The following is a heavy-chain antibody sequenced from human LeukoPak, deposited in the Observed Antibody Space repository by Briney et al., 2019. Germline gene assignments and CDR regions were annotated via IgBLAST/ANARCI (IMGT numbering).Heavy chain of an antibody. CDR1: GYTFTSYA. CDR3: ARERSYYDSSGYYYGVGEVGDY. V-gene: IGHV1-3*01. CDR2: INAGNGNT. D-gene: IGHD3-22*01. Sequence: ASVKVSCKASGYTFTSYAMHWVRQAPGQRLEWMGWINAGNGNTKYSQKFQGRVTITRDTSASTAYMELSSLRSEDTAVYYCARERSYYDSSGYYYGVGEVGDYWGQGTLVTVSS. J-gene: IGHJ4*02.